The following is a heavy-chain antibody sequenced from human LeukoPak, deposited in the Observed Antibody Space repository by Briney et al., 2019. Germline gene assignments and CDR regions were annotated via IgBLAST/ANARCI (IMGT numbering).Heavy chain of an antibody. CDR2: ITGSGSST. D-gene: IGHD5-18*01. CDR1: GFTFSTYA. CDR3: ARPYGGYSYGFFDY. J-gene: IGHJ4*02. V-gene: IGHV3-23*01. Sequence: GGSLRLSCAASGFTFSTYAMNWVRQAPEKGLEWVSGITGSGSSTYYADSVKGRFTISRDNAKNSLYLQMNSLRAEDTAVYYCARPYGGYSYGFFDYWGQGTLVTVSS.